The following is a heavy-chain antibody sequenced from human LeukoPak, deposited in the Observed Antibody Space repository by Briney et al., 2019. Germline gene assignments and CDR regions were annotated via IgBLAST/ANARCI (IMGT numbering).Heavy chain of an antibody. J-gene: IGHJ4*02. Sequence: PSETLSLTCAVYGGSFSGYYWSWIRQPPGKGLEWSGEINHSGSTNYNPSLKSRVTMSVDTSKNQFSLKLSSVTAADTAVYYCARARPGYSYGYSGGTCFDYWGQGTLVTVSS. CDR3: ARARPGYSYGYSGGTCFDY. V-gene: IGHV4-34*01. D-gene: IGHD5-18*01. CDR2: INHSGST. CDR1: GGSFSGYY.